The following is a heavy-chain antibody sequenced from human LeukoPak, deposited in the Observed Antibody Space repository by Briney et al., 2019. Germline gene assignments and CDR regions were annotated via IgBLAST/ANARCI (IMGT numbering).Heavy chain of an antibody. Sequence: PGGSLRLSCAASGFTFSSYWMQWVRQAPGKGLEWVSRGSSDGSTTTYADSVKGRFTISRDNGKNTLYLQMNSLRAEDTAVYYCAKPAGRSSWYPGDLYYFDYWGQGTLVTVSS. CDR3: AKPAGRSSWYPGDLYYFDY. CDR1: GFTFSSYW. J-gene: IGHJ4*02. V-gene: IGHV3-74*01. D-gene: IGHD6-13*01. CDR2: GSSDGSTT.